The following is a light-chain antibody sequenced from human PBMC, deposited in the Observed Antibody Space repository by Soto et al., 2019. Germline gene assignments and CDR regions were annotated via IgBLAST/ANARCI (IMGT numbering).Light chain of an antibody. CDR2: WAS. Sequence: DIVMTQSPDSLAVSVGEKAAINCKSSLTVFSTSYNKSYLSWYQQKPGQPPKLLISWASIRESGVPDRISGSGSGTDFTLIISSLQPEDVEVYHCQQYFSSPVTFGQGTRLEIK. J-gene: IGKJ5*01. CDR3: QQYFSSPVT. CDR1: LTVFSTSYNKSY. V-gene: IGKV4-1*01.